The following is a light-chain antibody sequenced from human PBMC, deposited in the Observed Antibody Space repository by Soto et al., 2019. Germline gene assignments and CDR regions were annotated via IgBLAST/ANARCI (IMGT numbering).Light chain of an antibody. CDR3: KSYAGSNTYV. V-gene: IGLV2-8*01. J-gene: IGLJ1*01. CDR1: KNDIGVYDF. CDR2: EVV. Sequence: QSVLTQPPSASGSPGQSVTISCTGTKNDIGVYDFVSCYQHHPGKAPSLIIYEVVQRPSGVRDRFSGSKSGNAASLTVSGLQAADEADYFCKSYAGSNTYVFGSGTKVTVL.